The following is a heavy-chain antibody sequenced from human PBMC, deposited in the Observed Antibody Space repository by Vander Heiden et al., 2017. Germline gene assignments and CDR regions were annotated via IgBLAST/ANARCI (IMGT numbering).Heavy chain of an antibody. D-gene: IGHD6-19*01. V-gene: IGHV3-23*01. CDR3: AKDAVRDSSGWYWYFQH. CDR1: GFTFGSYA. CDR2: ISGSGGST. J-gene: IGHJ1*01. Sequence: EVQLLESGGGLVQPGGSLRLSCAASGFTFGSYAMSWVRQAPGKGLEWVSAISGSGGSTYYADSVKGRFTISRDNSKNTLYLQMNSLRAEDTAVYYCAKDAVRDSSGWYWYFQHWGQGTLVTVSS.